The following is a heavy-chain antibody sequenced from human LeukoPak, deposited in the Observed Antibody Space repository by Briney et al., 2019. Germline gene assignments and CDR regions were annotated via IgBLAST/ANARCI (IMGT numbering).Heavy chain of an antibody. Sequence: GASVKVSCKVSGYTLTKLSIHWVRQAPGKGLEWMGGFDPEDGETIYAQKFQGRVAMTEDTSTDTAYMELNSLRSEDTAVYYCARGSGSYDGYFDYWGQGTLVTVSS. J-gene: IGHJ4*02. CDR1: GYTLTKLS. D-gene: IGHD1-26*01. V-gene: IGHV1-24*01. CDR2: FDPEDGET. CDR3: ARGSGSYDGYFDY.